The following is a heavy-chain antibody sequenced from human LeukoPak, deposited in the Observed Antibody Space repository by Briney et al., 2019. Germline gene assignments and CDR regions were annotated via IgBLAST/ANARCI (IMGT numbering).Heavy chain of an antibody. CDR1: GFTFSDYY. CDR2: IKPDGSEI. Sequence: GGSLRLSCAASGFTFSDYYMSWIRQAPGEGLEWVANIKPDGSEISYVDSVKGRFTISRDNAKNSLYLQMDSLRAEDTAVYYCAREAPWYGQHYYFDYWGQGTLVSVSS. D-gene: IGHD6-13*01. J-gene: IGHJ4*02. V-gene: IGHV3-7*01. CDR3: AREAPWYGQHYYFDY.